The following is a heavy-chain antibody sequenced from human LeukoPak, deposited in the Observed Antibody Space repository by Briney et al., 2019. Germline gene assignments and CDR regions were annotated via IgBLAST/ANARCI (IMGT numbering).Heavy chain of an antibody. J-gene: IGHJ4*02. CDR2: INPNSGGT. D-gene: IGHD2-2*01. Sequence: EASVKVSCKASGYTFTGYYMHWVRQAPGQGFEWMGWINPNSGGTNYAQKFQGRVTMTRDTSISTAYMELSRLRSDDTAVYYCARGVGYCSSTSCPHFDYWGQGTLVTVSS. CDR3: ARGVGYCSSTSCPHFDY. CDR1: GYTFTGYY. V-gene: IGHV1-2*02.